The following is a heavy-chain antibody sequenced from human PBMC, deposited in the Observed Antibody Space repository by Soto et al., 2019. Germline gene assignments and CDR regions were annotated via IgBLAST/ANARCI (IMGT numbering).Heavy chain of an antibody. Sequence: ASEILSLTCTVSGDSISSSSYYWGWIRQPPGKGLEWIGSIYYSGSTYYNPSLKSRVTISVDTSKNQFSLKLSSVTAADTAVYYCARQGQQLRKGWFDPWGQGTLVTVSS. J-gene: IGHJ5*02. CDR2: IYYSGST. V-gene: IGHV4-39*01. CDR3: ARQGQQLRKGWFDP. CDR1: GDSISSSSYY. D-gene: IGHD6-13*01.